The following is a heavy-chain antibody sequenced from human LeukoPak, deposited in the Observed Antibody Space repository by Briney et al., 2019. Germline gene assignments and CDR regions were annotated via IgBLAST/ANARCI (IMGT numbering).Heavy chain of an antibody. CDR3: ARGRARDGSFPWLDS. D-gene: IGHD3-10*01. CDR1: GDSIGSYY. J-gene: IGHJ5*01. Sequence: SETLSLTCSVSGDSIGSYYWTWIRQSAGKGLEWIGYIFYSGSTNYSPSLKSRVTISVDTSNNQFSLQLRSVTTADTAIYYCARGRARDGSFPWLDSWGQGTLVTVSS. V-gene: IGHV4-59*01. CDR2: IFYSGST.